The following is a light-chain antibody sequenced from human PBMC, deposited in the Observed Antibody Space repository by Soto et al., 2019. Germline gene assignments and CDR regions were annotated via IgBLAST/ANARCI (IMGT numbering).Light chain of an antibody. CDR1: SSDVGDYNY. Sequence: QSALTQPPSASGSPGQSVSISCTGTSSDVGDYNYISWYQQRPGKAPKLMIYEVSKRPSGVPDRFSGSKSGNTASLTVSGLQADDEADYYCSSSAAYKIQAVFGGGTKLTVL. CDR2: EVS. J-gene: IGLJ2*01. CDR3: SSSAAYKIQAV. V-gene: IGLV2-8*01.